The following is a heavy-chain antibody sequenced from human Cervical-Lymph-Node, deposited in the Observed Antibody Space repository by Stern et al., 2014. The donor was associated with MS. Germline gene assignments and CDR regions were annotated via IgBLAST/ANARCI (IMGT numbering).Heavy chain of an antibody. CDR3: ASAYSSSHYYFDY. Sequence: VQLVESGAGLVQPSRTLSLPCAASGFSFSRYALHWVLHAPPKGLVLVALIWYDGSNPYYADSVTGRFTISRDNFKNTLYLQMNSLRAEDTAVYCCASAYSSSHYYFDYWGQGTLVTVSS. D-gene: IGHD6-13*01. CDR1: GFSFSRYA. CDR2: IWYDGSNP. J-gene: IGHJ4*02. V-gene: IGHV3-33*01.